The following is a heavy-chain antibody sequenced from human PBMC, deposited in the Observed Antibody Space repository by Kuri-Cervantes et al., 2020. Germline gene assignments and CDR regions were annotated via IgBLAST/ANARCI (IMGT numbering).Heavy chain of an antibody. J-gene: IGHJ4*02. CDR3: AKHKSPVRDY. Sequence: GGSLRLSCAASGFTVSSNYMSWVRQAPGKGLEWFSVIYSGGSTYYADSVKGRFTISRDNSKNTLYLQMDSLRAEDTSVYYCAKHKSPVRDYWGQGTLVTVSS. CDR1: GFTVSSNY. CDR2: IYSGGST. V-gene: IGHV3-66*02. D-gene: IGHD6-19*01.